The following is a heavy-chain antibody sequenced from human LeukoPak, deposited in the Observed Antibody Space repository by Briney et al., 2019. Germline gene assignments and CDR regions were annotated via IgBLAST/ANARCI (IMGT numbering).Heavy chain of an antibody. CDR3: ARGRGYRLKNWFDP. J-gene: IGHJ5*02. D-gene: IGHD5-18*01. CDR2: IYYSGST. V-gene: IGHV4-61*01. Sequence: PSETLSLTCTVSGGSVSSGSYYWSWTRQPPGQGLEWIGYIYYSGSTNYNPSLKSRVTISVDTSKNQFSLKLSSVTAADTAVYYCARGRGYRLKNWFDPWGQGTLVTVSS. CDR1: GGSVSSGSYY.